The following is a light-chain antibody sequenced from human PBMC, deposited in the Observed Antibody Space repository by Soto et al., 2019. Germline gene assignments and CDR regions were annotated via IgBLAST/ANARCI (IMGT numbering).Light chain of an antibody. V-gene: IGKV3-15*01. CDR3: QQYNRWPYT. CDR2: DTS. J-gene: IGKJ2*01. CDR1: QTVRSC. Sequence: EIVLTQSPATLSLSPGARATLSCRASQTVRSCLAWYQQRPGQAPRLLMYDTSNRATGIPARFSGSGSGTEFTLTISSLQSEDFAVYYCQQYNRWPYTFGQGTKLEMK.